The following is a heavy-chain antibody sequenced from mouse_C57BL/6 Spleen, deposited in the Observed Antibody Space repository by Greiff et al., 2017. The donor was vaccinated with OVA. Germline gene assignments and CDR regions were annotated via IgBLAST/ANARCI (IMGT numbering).Heavy chain of an antibody. D-gene: IGHD3-2*02. CDR1: GYTFTSYW. CDR2: IDPSDSYT. Sequence: QVQLQQPGAELVKPGASVKLSCKASGYTFTSYWMQWVKQRPGQGLEWIGAIDPSDSYTNYTQKFKGKATLTVDTSPSTAYMQLSSRTAEDSAVDCCARKLRLLYFDVWGTGTTVTVSS. V-gene: IGHV1-50*01. CDR3: ARKLRLLYFDV. J-gene: IGHJ1*03.